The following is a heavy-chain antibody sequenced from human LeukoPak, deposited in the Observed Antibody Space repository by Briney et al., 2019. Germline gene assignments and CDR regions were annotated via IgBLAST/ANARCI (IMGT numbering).Heavy chain of an antibody. CDR1: GYTFTGYY. CDR2: INPNSGGT. Sequence: ASVKVSFKASGYTFTGYYMHWVRQAPGQGLEWMGWINPNSGGTNYAQKFQGRVTMTRDTSISTAYMGLSRLRSDDTAVYYCATALGYYDISGYYYGWGQGTLLTVSS. J-gene: IGHJ4*02. V-gene: IGHV1-2*02. CDR3: ATALGYYDISGYYYG. D-gene: IGHD3-22*01.